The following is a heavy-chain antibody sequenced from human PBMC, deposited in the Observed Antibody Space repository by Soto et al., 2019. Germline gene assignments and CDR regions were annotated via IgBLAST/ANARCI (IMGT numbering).Heavy chain of an antibody. Sequence: QVQLVESGGGVVQPGRSLRLSCAASGFTFSNYGMHWVRQAPGKGLEWVAVISYHGSDKYYADSVKGRFTISRDNSTNTLYLQRDSLRAEDTAVYDCAKDHLTTTVTTVGYWGQGTLVTVSS. CDR3: AKDHLTTTVTTVGY. CDR1: GFTFSNYG. D-gene: IGHD4-17*01. V-gene: IGHV3-30*18. CDR2: ISYHGSDK. J-gene: IGHJ4*02.